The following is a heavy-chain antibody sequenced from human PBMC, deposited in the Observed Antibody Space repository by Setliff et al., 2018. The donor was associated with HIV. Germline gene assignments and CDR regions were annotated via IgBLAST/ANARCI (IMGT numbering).Heavy chain of an antibody. J-gene: IGHJ4*02. CDR1: GGSISSHY. Sequence: PSETLSLTCSVSGGSISSHYWTWIRQPAGKGLEWIGRIYTSGSTDYNPSLKSRVTMSVDTSKNQFSLKLTSVTAADTAVYYCAREFSGTRYRYFDSWGQGTLVTVSS. CDR2: IYTSGST. CDR3: AREFSGTRYRYFDS. V-gene: IGHV4-4*07. D-gene: IGHD5-12*01.